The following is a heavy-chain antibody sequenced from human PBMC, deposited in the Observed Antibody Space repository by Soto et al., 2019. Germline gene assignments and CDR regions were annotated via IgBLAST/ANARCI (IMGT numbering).Heavy chain of an antibody. CDR1: GFSLSTSGVG. J-gene: IGHJ4*02. CDR3: AHSVEEGYSSGWIDY. Sequence: QITLKESGPTLVKPTQTLTLTCTFSGFSLSTSGVGVGWIRQPPGKALEWLALIYWDDDKRYSPSLKSRLTNXXDXSXXQVVLRMTTMDPVYTATYYCAHSVEEGYSSGWIDYWGQGTLVTVSS. V-gene: IGHV2-5*02. D-gene: IGHD6-19*01. CDR2: IYWDDDK.